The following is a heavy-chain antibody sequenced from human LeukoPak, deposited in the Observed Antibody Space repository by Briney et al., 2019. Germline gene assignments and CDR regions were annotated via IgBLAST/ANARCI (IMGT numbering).Heavy chain of an antibody. J-gene: IGHJ3*02. Sequence: SETLSLTCAVYGGSFSDYYWTWIRQPPGRGLEWIGEINHRGSTHYNPSLKSRVTISVDTSKKQFSLKLSSVTAADTAVYYCATYSTGFDIWGQGTVVTVSS. D-gene: IGHD6-19*01. CDR1: GGSFSDYY. V-gene: IGHV4-34*01. CDR2: INHRGST. CDR3: ATYSTGFDI.